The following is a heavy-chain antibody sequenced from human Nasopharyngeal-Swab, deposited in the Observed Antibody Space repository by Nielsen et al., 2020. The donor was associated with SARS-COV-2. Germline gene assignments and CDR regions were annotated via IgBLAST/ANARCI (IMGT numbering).Heavy chain of an antibody. Sequence: GSLRLSCEASGFTFNSYAMSWVRQAPGKGLEWVSIISGSGDTTYYADSVKDRFTISRDNSKNTLYLQTNSLRVEDTAVYYCAKAPYLRGLDVWGQGTTVTVSS. CDR2: ISGSGDTT. CDR3: AKAPYLRGLDV. J-gene: IGHJ6*02. V-gene: IGHV3-23*01. CDR1: GFTFNSYA. D-gene: IGHD2-21*01.